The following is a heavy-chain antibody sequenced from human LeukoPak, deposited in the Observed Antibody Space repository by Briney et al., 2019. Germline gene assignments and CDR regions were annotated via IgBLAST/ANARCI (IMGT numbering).Heavy chain of an antibody. CDR3: ARVVPVQLWPHRFDY. J-gene: IGHJ4*02. D-gene: IGHD5-18*01. V-gene: IGHV4-39*07. CDR2: IYYSGST. Sequence: SETLSLTCTVSGGSISSSSYYWGWIRQPPGKGLEWIGSIYYSGSTYYNPSLKSRVTISVDTSKNQFSLKLSSVTAADTAVYYCARVVPVQLWPHRFDYWGQGTLVTVSS. CDR1: GGSISSSSYY.